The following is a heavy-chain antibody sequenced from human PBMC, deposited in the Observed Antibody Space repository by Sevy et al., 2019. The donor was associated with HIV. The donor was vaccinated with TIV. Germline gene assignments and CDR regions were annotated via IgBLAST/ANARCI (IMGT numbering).Heavy chain of an antibody. Sequence: GGSLRLSCAAYGITFSSAWMSWVRLVPGKGLEWLGRIKSETDGGAADYAAAVKGRFTISRDDSKETLYLQLNSLKTEDTAVYYCTTDLGFYSSKWGQGTLVTVSS. CDR2: IKSETDGGAA. J-gene: IGHJ4*02. D-gene: IGHD4-4*01. V-gene: IGHV3-15*01. CDR3: TTDLGFYSSK. CDR1: GITFSSAW.